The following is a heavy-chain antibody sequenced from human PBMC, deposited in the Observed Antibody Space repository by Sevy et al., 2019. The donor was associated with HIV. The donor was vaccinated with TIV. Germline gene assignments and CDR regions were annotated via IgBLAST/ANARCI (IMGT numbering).Heavy chain of an antibody. CDR1: GFTFSNYD. J-gene: IGHJ4*02. V-gene: IGHV3-30*04. CDR3: ARLVSCGGDCYYLDS. Sequence: GGSLRLSCAASGFTFSNYDMHWVRQAPGKGLDWVAVISQDERYKNYPKSGKVRFTISRDNVKNTLFLQMDSLRPEDTAVYFCARLVSCGGDCYYLDSWGQGALVTVSS. CDR2: ISQDERYK. D-gene: IGHD2-21*02.